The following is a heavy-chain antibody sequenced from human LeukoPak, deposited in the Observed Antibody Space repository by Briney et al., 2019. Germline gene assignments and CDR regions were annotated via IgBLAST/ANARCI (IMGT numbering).Heavy chain of an antibody. CDR1: GGSINGYY. V-gene: IGHV4-59*08. D-gene: IGHD6-13*01. CDR2: IYYSGNT. CDR3: ARLHFAAAEELDP. Sequence: PSETLSLTCTVFGGSINGYYWSWIRQPPGKGLEWIGYIYYSGNTNYNPSLKSRVSISVDTSKNQFSLNLSSVTAADTAVYYCARLHFAAAEELDPWGQGTLVTVSS. J-gene: IGHJ5*02.